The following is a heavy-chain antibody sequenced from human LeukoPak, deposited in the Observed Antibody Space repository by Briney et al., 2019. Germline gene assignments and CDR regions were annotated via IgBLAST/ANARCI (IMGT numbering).Heavy chain of an antibody. CDR1: GFTFSSYG. D-gene: IGHD4-23*01. CDR2: ISYDGSNK. Sequence: GGSLRLSCAASGFTFSSYGMHWVRQAPGKGLEWVAVISYDGSNKYYADSVKGRFTISRDNSKNTLYLQMNSLRAEDTAVYYCAKDGSAGGNILDYYGMDVWGQGTTVTVSS. CDR3: AKDGSAGGNILDYYGMDV. V-gene: IGHV3-30*18. J-gene: IGHJ6*02.